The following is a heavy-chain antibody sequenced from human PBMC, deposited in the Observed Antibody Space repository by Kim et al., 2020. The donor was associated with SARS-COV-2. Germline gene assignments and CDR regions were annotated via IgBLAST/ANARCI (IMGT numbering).Heavy chain of an antibody. CDR1: GFTFGDYA. V-gene: IGHV3-49*04. D-gene: IGHD3-16*01. Sequence: GGSLRLSCTASGFTFGDYAMSWVRQAPGKGLEWVGFIRSKAYGGTTEYAASVKGRFTISRDDSKSIAYLQMNSLKTEDTAVYYCTSEEGGAPDYWGQGTLVTVSS. CDR2: IRSKAYGGTT. CDR3: TSEEGGAPDY. J-gene: IGHJ4*02.